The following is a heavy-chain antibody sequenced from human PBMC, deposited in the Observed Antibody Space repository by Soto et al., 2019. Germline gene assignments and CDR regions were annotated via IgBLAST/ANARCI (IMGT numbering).Heavy chain of an antibody. J-gene: IGHJ5*01. CDR1: GDSISTVDYF. D-gene: IGHD2-15*01. V-gene: IGHV4-30-4*01. Sequence: SETLSLTCSVSGDSISTVDYFWAWIRQPPGQALEYIGYIYKSTTTYYNPSFESRVAISLDTSKSQFSLTVTSVTAADTAVYFCARGRYCLTGRCFPNWFDSWGQGTLVIVSS. CDR3: ARGRYCLTGRCFPNWFDS. CDR2: IYKSTTT.